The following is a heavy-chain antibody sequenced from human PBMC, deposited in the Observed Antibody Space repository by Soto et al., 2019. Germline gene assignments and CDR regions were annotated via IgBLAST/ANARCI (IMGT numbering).Heavy chain of an antibody. CDR1: AYSISSGYS. Sequence: PSETLSLSCAVSAYSISSGYSWGWIRQSRGKGLEWIGSIYHSGSTYYNPSLKSRVTISLDTSKNQVSLKMSSVTAADTAVYFCARAPGDLAYYFDYWGQGIPVTVSS. CDR2: IYHSGST. J-gene: IGHJ4*02. V-gene: IGHV4-38-2*01. D-gene: IGHD7-27*01. CDR3: ARAPGDLAYYFDY.